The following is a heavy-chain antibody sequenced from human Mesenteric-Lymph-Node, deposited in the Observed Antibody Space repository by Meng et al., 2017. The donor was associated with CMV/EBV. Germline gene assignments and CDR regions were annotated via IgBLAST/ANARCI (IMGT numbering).Heavy chain of an antibody. CDR2: ISYDGSNK. J-gene: IGHJ6*02. V-gene: IGHV3-30-3*01. CDR3: ARDLGVDHSYGMDV. D-gene: IGHD3-3*01. CDR1: GFNFSLYA. Sequence: GFNFSLYAMHWVRQAQGKGLEWVADISYDGSNKYYADSVKGRFTISRDHSKNTLYLQMNSLRAEDTAVYYCARDLGVDHSYGMDVWGQGTAVTVSS.